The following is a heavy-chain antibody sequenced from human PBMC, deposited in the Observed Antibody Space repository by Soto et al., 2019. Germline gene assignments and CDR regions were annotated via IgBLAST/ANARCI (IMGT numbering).Heavy chain of an antibody. CDR1: GGSISSYY. V-gene: IGHV4-59*01. J-gene: IGHJ3*02. D-gene: IGHD2-8*01. CDR3: ARDRRYCTNGVCYNNAFDI. CDR2: IYYSGST. Sequence: SETLSLTCTVSGGSISSYYWSWIRQPPGKGLEWIGYIYYSGSTNYNPSLKSRVTISVDTSKNQFSLKLSSVTAADTAVYYCARDRRYCTNGVCYNNAFDIWGQVTMVTVS.